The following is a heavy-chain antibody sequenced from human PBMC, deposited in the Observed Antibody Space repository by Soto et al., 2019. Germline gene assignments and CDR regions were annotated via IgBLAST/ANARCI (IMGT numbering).Heavy chain of an antibody. D-gene: IGHD1-26*01. V-gene: IGHV3-33*01. CDR3: AREPVGPDYAMDV. Sequence: QKQLLESGGGVVQPGRSLRLSCAASGFDVSSYGMHWVRQTPGRGLEWVAVLGFDGGGRYYADSVKGRFTISRDNSKNMLYLQMDSLRVEDTALYYCAREPVGPDYAMDVWGQGTTVTVSS. CDR2: LGFDGGGR. CDR1: GFDVSSYG. J-gene: IGHJ6*02.